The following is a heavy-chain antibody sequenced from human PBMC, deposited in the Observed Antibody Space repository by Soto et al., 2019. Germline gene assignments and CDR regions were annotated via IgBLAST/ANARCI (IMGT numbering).Heavy chain of an antibody. CDR1: GGSISSSSYY. D-gene: IGHD6-13*01. CDR2: IYYSGST. Sequence: QLQLQESGPGLVKPSETLSLTCTVSGGSISSSSYYWGWIRQPPGKGLEWIGSIYYSGSTYYNPSLKSRVTISVDTSKNQFSLTLSSVTAADTAVYYCARRQAAAGYYFDYWGQGTLVTVSS. CDR3: ARRQAAAGYYFDY. J-gene: IGHJ4*02. V-gene: IGHV4-39*01.